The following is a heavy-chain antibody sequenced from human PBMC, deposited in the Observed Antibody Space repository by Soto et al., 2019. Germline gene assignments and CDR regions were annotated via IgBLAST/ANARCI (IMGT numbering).Heavy chain of an antibody. J-gene: IGHJ6*02. D-gene: IGHD3-10*01. CDR2: IIPIFGTA. V-gene: IGHV1-69*13. Sequence: SVKFSCKASGGAFSSYAISWVRQAPGQGLEWMGGIIPIFGTANYAQKFQGRVTITADESTSTAYMELSSLRSEDTAVYYCARDSVLWFGETQSLGSYYYYGMDVWGQGTTVTVSS. CDR1: GGAFSSYA. CDR3: ARDSVLWFGETQSLGSYYYYGMDV.